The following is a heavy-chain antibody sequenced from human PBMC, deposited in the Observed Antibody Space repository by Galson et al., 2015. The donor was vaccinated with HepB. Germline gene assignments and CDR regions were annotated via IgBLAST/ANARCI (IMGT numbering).Heavy chain of an antibody. CDR2: ISYDGSNK. D-gene: IGHD3-10*01. CDR1: GFTFSSYA. CDR3: AREDGSGSYYLDY. Sequence: SLRLSCAASGFTFSSYAMHWVRQAPGKGLEWVAVISYDGSNKYYADSVKGRFTISRDNSKNTLYLQMNSLRAEDTAVYYCAREDGSGSYYLDYWGQGTLVTVSS. J-gene: IGHJ4*02. V-gene: IGHV3-30*04.